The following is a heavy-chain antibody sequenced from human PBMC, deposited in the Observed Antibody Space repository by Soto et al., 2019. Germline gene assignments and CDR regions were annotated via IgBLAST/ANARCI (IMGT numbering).Heavy chain of an antibody. CDR2: MRGSGGYT. CDR1: GFTFTTQA. D-gene: IGHD2-2*01. V-gene: IGHV3-23*01. J-gene: IGHJ4*02. CDR3: ATISCRSTTNCYVVSGAGSYFDN. Sequence: EVQLLESGGGLVQPGGSLRLSCAASGFTFTTQAMSWVRQAPGKGLEWVSAMRGSGGYTYYADSVKGRFTISRDNSKNTLYLQMSSLRVDDTAVYYCATISCRSTTNCYVVSGAGSYFDNWGQGTLVIVSS.